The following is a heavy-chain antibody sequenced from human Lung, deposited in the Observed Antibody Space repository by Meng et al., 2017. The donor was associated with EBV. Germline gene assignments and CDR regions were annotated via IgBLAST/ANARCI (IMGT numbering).Heavy chain of an antibody. D-gene: IGHD3-22*01. CDR2: ISYSGST. CDR1: GGSISSGDYY. CDR3: ARTHFYDSSNYGFDY. J-gene: IGHJ4*02. V-gene: IGHV4-30-4*01. Sequence: QVHLKEPGQGLVKPSQTLSLNCTVSGGSISSGDYYWSWIRQPPGKGLEWIGYISYSGSTYYNPSLKSRVTISVDTSKNQFSLKLSSVTAADTAVYYCARTHFYDSSNYGFDYWGQGTLVTVSS.